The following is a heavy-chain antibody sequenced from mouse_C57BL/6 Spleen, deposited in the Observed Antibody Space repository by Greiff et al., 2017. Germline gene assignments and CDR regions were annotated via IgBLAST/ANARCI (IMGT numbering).Heavy chain of an antibody. CDR2: INYDGSST. Sequence: VKLVESEGGLVQPGSSMKLSCTASGFTFSDYYMAWVRQVPEKGLEWVANINYDGSSTYYLASLKSRFIISRDNAKNILYLQMSSLKSEDTATYYCAREDGYYDGYFDVWGTGTTVTVSS. J-gene: IGHJ1*03. D-gene: IGHD2-3*01. CDR1: GFTFSDYY. V-gene: IGHV5-16*01. CDR3: AREDGYYDGYFDV.